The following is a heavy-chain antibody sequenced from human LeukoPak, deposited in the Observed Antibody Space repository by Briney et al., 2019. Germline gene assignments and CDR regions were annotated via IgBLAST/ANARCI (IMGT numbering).Heavy chain of an antibody. D-gene: IGHD5-18*01. Sequence: VSVKVSCKASGYTFTRYGISWVRQAPGQGLEWMGWITAYNGNTNYAQKLQGRITMTTDTSTSTAYQEMRNLRSCDTAVHYCARGSSYGFSMGYWGQGPLVTVSS. CDR3: ARGSSYGFSMGY. V-gene: IGHV1-18*01. CDR1: GYTFTRYG. J-gene: IGHJ4*02. CDR2: ITAYNGNT.